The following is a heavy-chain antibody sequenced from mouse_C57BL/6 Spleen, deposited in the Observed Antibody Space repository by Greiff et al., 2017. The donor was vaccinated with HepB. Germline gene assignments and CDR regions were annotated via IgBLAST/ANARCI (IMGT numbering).Heavy chain of an antibody. CDR3: ARPLTGTEAMDY. CDR2: ISSGGSYT. V-gene: IGHV5-6*01. Sequence: EVMLVESGGDLVKPGGSLKLSCAASGFTFSSYGMSWVRQTPDKRLEWVATISSGGSYTYYPDSVKGRFTISRDNAKNTLYLQMSSLKSEDTAMYYCARPLTGTEAMDYWGQGTSVTVSS. CDR1: GFTFSSYG. J-gene: IGHJ4*01. D-gene: IGHD4-1*01.